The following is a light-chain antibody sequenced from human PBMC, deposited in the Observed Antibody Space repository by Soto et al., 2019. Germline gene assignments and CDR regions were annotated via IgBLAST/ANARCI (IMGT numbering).Light chain of an antibody. CDR3: CSYAGSSTFAFYV. V-gene: IGLV2-23*02. CDR2: EVS. Sequence: QSVLTQPASVSGSPGQSITISCTGTSSDVGSYNLVSWYQQHPGKAPKLMIYEVSKRPSGVSNRFSGSKSGNTASLTIPGLQAEDEADYYCCSYAGSSTFAFYVFGTGTKVTVL. CDR1: SSDVGSYNL. J-gene: IGLJ1*01.